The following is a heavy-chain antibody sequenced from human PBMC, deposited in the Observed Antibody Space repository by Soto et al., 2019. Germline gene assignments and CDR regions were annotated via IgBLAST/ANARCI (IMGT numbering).Heavy chain of an antibody. CDR1: GFTLSSYA. Sequence: GGSLRLSCAASGFTLSSYAMSWVRQAPGKGLEWVSTFSGTGGYTYYADSVKGRFAISRDDSKNTLFLHMNSLRAADTAVYYCARGQRALITYGPFDPWGQGTLVTVSS. CDR2: FSGTGGYT. V-gene: IGHV3-23*01. CDR3: ARGQRALITYGPFDP. D-gene: IGHD4-17*01. J-gene: IGHJ5*02.